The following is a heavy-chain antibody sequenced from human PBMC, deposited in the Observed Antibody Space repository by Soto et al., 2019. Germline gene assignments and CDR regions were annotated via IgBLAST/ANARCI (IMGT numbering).Heavy chain of an antibody. Sequence: GASVQVSCKASGYTFTSYYMHWVRQAPGQGLEWMGIINPSGGSTSYAQKFQGRVTMTRDTSTSTVYMELSSLRSEDTAVYYCARVYPSDTRYGYVGNNWFDPWGQGTLVTVSS. CDR1: GYTFTSYY. CDR3: ARVYPSDTRYGYVGNNWFDP. V-gene: IGHV1-46*03. D-gene: IGHD5-18*01. CDR2: INPSGGST. J-gene: IGHJ5*02.